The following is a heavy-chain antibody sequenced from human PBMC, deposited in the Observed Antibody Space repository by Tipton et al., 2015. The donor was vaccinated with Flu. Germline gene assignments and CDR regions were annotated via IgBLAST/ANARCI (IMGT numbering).Heavy chain of an antibody. D-gene: IGHD6-19*01. Sequence: LRLSCTVSGGSISSYYWSWIRQPPGNGLEWIGYIYYSGSTNYNPSLKSRVTISVDTSKNQFSLKLSSVTAADTAVYYCARAPRFQWLVLDYWGQGTLVTVSS. CDR1: GGSISSYY. V-gene: IGHV4-59*01. J-gene: IGHJ4*02. CDR2: IYYSGST. CDR3: ARAPRFQWLVLDY.